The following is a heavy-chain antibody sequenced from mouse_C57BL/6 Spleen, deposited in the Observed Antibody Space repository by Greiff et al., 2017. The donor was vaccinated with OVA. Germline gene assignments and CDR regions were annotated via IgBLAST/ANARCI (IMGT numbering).Heavy chain of an antibody. CDR1: GYTFTDYN. Sequence: VQLKESGPELVKPGASVKMSCKASGYTFTDYNMHWVKQSHGKSLEWIGYINPNNGGTSYNQKFKGKATLTVNKSSSTAYMELRSLTSEDSAVYYCARWNYGDWYFDVWGTGTTVTVSS. CDR2: INPNNGGT. J-gene: IGHJ1*03. CDR3: ARWNYGDWYFDV. D-gene: IGHD1-1*01. V-gene: IGHV1-22*01.